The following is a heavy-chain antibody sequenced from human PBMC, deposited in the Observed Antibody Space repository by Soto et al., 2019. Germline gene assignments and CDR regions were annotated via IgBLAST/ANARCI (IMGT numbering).Heavy chain of an antibody. Sequence: QVQLVQSGAEVKKPGASVKVSCKASGYTFTSHDINWMRQATGQGLEWMGWMNPNSGHTNYAQKFQGRVTMTRDTSISTAYMELTNLRSEDTGIYYCGSDMSTTWGQGTLVTVSS. CDR1: GYTFTSHD. CDR2: MNPNSGHT. D-gene: IGHD2-2*01. J-gene: IGHJ5*02. V-gene: IGHV1-8*01. CDR3: GSDMSTT.